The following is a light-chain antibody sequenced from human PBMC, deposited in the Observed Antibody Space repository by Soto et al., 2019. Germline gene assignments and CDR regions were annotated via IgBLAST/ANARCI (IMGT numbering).Light chain of an antibody. J-gene: IGLJ1*01. V-gene: IGLV2-14*03. CDR1: SSDVGGSNF. CDR3: VSFTSSTTYV. Sequence: QSALTQPASVSASPGQSITISCTGTSSDVGGSNFVSWYQQHPGKPPKLIIYDVATRPSRVSNRFSGSKSGSTASLIISRFQTEDEADYYCVSFTSSTTYVFGSGTKLTVL. CDR2: DVA.